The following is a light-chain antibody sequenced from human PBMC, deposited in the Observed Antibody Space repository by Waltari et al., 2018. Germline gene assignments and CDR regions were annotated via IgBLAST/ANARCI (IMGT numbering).Light chain of an antibody. Sequence: QSALTQPASVSGSPGQSITVSSTGPSSDVGGYNFVSWYQQHPGKAPKLIIYEVSNRPSGVSNRFSGSKSGNTASLTISGLQTEDEADYYCCSYTSSSSYVFGTGTTVTVL. CDR2: EVS. CDR3: CSYTSSSSYV. CDR1: SSDVGGYNF. V-gene: IGLV2-14*01. J-gene: IGLJ1*01.